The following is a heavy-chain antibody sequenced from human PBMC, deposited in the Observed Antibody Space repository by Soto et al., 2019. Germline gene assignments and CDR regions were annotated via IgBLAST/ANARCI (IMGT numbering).Heavy chain of an antibody. Sequence: QVQLVQSGAEVKTPGSSVKVSCKASGGTFSSYTISWVRQAPGQGLEWMGRIIPILGIANYAQKVQGRVTITADKSTSTGYMELSSLRSEDTAVYYCARGYCSGGSCYATFDYWGQGTLVTVSS. V-gene: IGHV1-69*02. J-gene: IGHJ4*02. D-gene: IGHD2-15*01. CDR3: ARGYCSGGSCYATFDY. CDR1: GGTFSSYT. CDR2: IIPILGIA.